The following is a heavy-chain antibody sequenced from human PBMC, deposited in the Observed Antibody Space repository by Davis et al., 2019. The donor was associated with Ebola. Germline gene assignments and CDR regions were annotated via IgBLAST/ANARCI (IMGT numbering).Heavy chain of an antibody. CDR2: IFNDGSGK. J-gene: IGHJ4*02. Sequence: PGGSLRLSCAASGLTFSSYAMHWVRQAPGKGLEWVADIFNDGSGKFYADSVKGRFIISRDNSKNTLFLHMSSLRPEDTAVYYCVSERGYWGQGTLVTVSS. CDR3: VSERGY. V-gene: IGHV3-30*04. CDR1: GLTFSSYA.